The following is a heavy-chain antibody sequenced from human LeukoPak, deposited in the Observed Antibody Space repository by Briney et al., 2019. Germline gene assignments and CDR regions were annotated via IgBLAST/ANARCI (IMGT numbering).Heavy chain of an antibody. V-gene: IGHV1-69*05. CDR3: ARGRVTIFGVVITGRYYYMDV. CDR1: GGTFSSYA. Sequence: SVKVSCKASGGTFSSYAISWVRQAPGQGLEWMGGIIPIFGTANYAQKFQGRVTMTRNTSISTAYMELSSLRSEDTAVYYCARGRVTIFGVVITGRYYYMDVWGKGTTVTVSS. D-gene: IGHD3-3*01. CDR2: IIPIFGTA. J-gene: IGHJ6*03.